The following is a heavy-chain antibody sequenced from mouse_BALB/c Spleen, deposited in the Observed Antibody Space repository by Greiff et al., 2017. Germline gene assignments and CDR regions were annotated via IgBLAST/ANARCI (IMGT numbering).Heavy chain of an antibody. CDR1: GYSITSGYY. J-gene: IGHJ3*01. CDR2: ISYDGSN. D-gene: IGHD2-3*01. Sequence: VQLQQSGPGLVKPSQSLSLTCSVTGYSITSGYYWNWIRQFPGNKLEWMGYISYDGSNNYNPSLKNRISITRDTSKNQFFLKLNSVTTEDTATYYCARGGYYWFAYWGQGTLVTVSA. V-gene: IGHV3-6*02. CDR3: ARGGYYWFAY.